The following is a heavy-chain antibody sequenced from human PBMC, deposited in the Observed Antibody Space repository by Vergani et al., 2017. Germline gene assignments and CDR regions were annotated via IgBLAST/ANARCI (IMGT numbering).Heavy chain of an antibody. CDR1: GFSFSNAW. J-gene: IGHJ4*02. Sequence: VQLVESGGGVVQPGGSLRLSCAASGFSFSNAWMTWVRQGPGKGLEWVGRIKSQIDGGTTDYAAPVKGRFTISRDNSKNTLFLQMDSLRAEDTAVYYCAKSGWLQHFGAHYFDSWGQGILVTVSS. CDR3: AKSGWLQHFGAHYFDS. CDR2: IKSQIDGGTT. D-gene: IGHD5-24*01. V-gene: IGHV3-15*05.